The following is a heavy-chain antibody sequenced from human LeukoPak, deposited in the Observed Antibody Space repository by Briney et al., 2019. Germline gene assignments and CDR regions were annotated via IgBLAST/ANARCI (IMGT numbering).Heavy chain of an antibody. CDR3: ARGKYYDVVTGYSHFDY. D-gene: IGHD3-9*01. CDR2: IKSDGSTT. J-gene: IGHJ4*02. CDR1: GFXLSSYW. V-gene: IGHV3-74*01. Sequence: GGSLRLSCAASGFXLSSYWIHWVRQAPGKGLLWVSRIKSDGSTTNYAESVKGRFTISRDNAKNTLYLQMNSLRAEDTAVYYCARGKYYDVVTGYSHFDYWGRGTLVTVSS.